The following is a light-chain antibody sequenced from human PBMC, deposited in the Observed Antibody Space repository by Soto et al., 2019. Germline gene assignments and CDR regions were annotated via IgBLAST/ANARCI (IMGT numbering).Light chain of an antibody. J-gene: IGKJ5*01. CDR1: QSVSSNY. CDR3: QHYGFSLIT. Sequence: EIVLTQSPGTLSSSPGERITLSCRASQSVSSNYLAWYQQKPGQAPRLLIYGASSRATGIPDRFSGSGSGTDFTLSIRRLEPEDFAVYYCQHYGFSLITFGQGTRLEIK. CDR2: GAS. V-gene: IGKV3-20*01.